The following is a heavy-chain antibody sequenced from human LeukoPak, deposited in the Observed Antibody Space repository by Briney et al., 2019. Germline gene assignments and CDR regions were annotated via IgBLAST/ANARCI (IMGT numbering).Heavy chain of an antibody. D-gene: IGHD4-17*01. CDR2: IIPIFGTA. CDR1: GYTFTSYG. Sequence: SVKVSCKASGYTFTSYGISWVRQAPGQGLEWMGGIIPIFGTANYAQKFQGRVTITADESTSTAYMELSSLRSEDTAVYYCARDAHDYGDYNYFDYWGQGTLVTVSS. V-gene: IGHV1-69*13. J-gene: IGHJ4*02. CDR3: ARDAHDYGDYNYFDY.